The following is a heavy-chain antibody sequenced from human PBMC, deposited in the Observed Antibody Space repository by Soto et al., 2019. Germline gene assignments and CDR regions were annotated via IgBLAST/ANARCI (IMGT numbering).Heavy chain of an antibody. CDR2: IVVGSGNT. CDR3: AADRLGYYDSSGPTGMDV. CDR1: GFSFTSSA. D-gene: IGHD3-22*01. V-gene: IGHV1-58*01. J-gene: IGHJ6*02. Sequence: SVKVSCAASGFSFTSSAVQWVRQARGQRLEWIGWIVVGSGNTNYAQKFQERVTITRDMSTSTAYMELSSLRSEDTAVYYCAADRLGYYDSSGPTGMDVWGQGTTVTV.